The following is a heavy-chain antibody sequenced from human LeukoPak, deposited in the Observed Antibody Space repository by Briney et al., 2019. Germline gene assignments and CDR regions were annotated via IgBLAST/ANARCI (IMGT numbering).Heavy chain of an antibody. V-gene: IGHV3-53*01. CDR3: ARQGRGIAAAGTGHDY. Sequence: GGSLRLSCAASGFTVSSNYMSWVRQAPGKGLEWVSVIYSGGSTYYADSVKGRFTISRDNAKNSLYLQMNSLRAEDTAVYYCARQGRGIAAAGTGHDYWGQGTLVTVSS. CDR1: GFTVSSNY. CDR2: IYSGGST. J-gene: IGHJ4*02. D-gene: IGHD6-13*01.